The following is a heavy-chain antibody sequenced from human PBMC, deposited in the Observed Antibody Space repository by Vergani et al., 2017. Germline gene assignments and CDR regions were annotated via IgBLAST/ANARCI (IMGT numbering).Heavy chain of an antibody. CDR1: GYTFTGYY. Sequence: QVQLVQSGAEVKKPGASVKVSCKASGYTFTGYYMHWVRQAPGQGLEWMGWINPNSGGTNYAQKFQGRVTMTRDTSISTAYMELSRLRSDDTAVYYCARVGTSMVRGVRPYYYYYYYMDVWGKGTTVTVSS. D-gene: IGHD3-10*01. V-gene: IGHV1-2*02. J-gene: IGHJ6*03. CDR2: INPNSGGT. CDR3: ARVGTSMVRGVRPYYYYYYYMDV.